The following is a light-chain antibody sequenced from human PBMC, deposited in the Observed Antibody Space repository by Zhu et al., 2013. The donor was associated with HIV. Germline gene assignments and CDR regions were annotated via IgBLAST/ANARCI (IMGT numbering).Light chain of an antibody. CDR1: QSVLYSFNNKNY. J-gene: IGKJ1*01. CDR3: QQYFXTPPVT. Sequence: DIVMTQSPDSLAVSLGERATINCKSSQSVLYSFNNKNYLAWYQQKPGQPPKLLIYWASIRESGVPDRFSGSGSGTDFTLTISSLQAEDVAVYYCQQYFXTPPVTFGQGTKVEIK. CDR2: WAS. V-gene: IGKV4-1*01.